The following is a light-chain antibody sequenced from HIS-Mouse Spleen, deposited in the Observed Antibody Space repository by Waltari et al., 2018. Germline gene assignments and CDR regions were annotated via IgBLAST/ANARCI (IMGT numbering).Light chain of an antibody. CDR1: SSDVGGYHP. Sequence: QSALTQPASVSGSPGQSITISCTVTSSDVGGYHPVPWYQQHPGKAPKLIIFDDSNRPSGVSNRFSGSKSGNTASLTISGLQAEDEADYYCSSYTSSSTLRYVFGTGTKVTVL. CDR2: DDS. V-gene: IGLV2-14*03. J-gene: IGLJ1*01. CDR3: SSYTSSSTLRYV.